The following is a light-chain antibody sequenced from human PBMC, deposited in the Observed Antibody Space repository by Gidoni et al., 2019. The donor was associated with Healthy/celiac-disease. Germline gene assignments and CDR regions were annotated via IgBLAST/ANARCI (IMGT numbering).Light chain of an antibody. CDR1: QSVLYSSNNKNY. V-gene: IGKV4-1*01. J-gene: IGKJ1*01. CDR2: WAS. Sequence: DIVMTQSPDSLAVSLGARATINCKSSQSVLYSSNNKNYLAWYQQKPGQPPKLLIYWASTRESGVPDRFSGSGSGTDFTLTISSLQAEDVAVYYCQQYYSTPSFGQGTKVEIK. CDR3: QQYYSTPS.